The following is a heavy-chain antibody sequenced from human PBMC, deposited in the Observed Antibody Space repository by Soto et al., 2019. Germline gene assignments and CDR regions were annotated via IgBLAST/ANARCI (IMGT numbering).Heavy chain of an antibody. CDR1: GGSISSSSYY. D-gene: IGHD3-3*01. CDR2: IYYSGST. Sequence: SETLSLTCTVSGGSISSSSYYWGWIRQPPGKGLEWIGSIYYSGSTYYNPSLKSRVTISVDTSKNQFSLKLSSVTAADTAVYYCARSRGITIFGVLYRTDWFDPWGQGTLVTVS. J-gene: IGHJ5*02. V-gene: IGHV4-39*01. CDR3: ARSRGITIFGVLYRTDWFDP.